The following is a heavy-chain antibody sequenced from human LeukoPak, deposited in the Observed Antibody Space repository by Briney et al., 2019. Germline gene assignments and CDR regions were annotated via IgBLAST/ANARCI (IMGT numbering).Heavy chain of an antibody. CDR1: GYTFTGYY. J-gene: IGHJ5*02. CDR2: INPNSGGT. Sequence: ASVKVSCKASGYTFTGYYMHWVRRAPGQGLEWMGRINPNSGGTNYAQKFQGRVTMTRDTSISTAYMELSRLRSDDTAVYYCARDSSSWYENWFDPWGQGTLVTVSS. V-gene: IGHV1-2*06. CDR3: ARDSSSWYENWFDP. D-gene: IGHD6-13*01.